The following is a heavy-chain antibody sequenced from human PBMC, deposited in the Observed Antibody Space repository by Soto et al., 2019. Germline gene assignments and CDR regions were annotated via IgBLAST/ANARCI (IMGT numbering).Heavy chain of an antibody. CDR2: INPNGGVT. Sequence: GASVQVSCKSSGDSFNDYYIHWVRQAPGQGFEWMGWINPNGGVTKYAQKFQGWVSMTRDTSIRTVYMQLSRLRSDDTAVYYCARESGGATATLDYYYFYMDVWGTGTTVTVSS. CDR3: ARESGGATATLDYYYFYMDV. J-gene: IGHJ6*03. CDR1: GDSFNDYY. D-gene: IGHD5-12*01. V-gene: IGHV1-2*04.